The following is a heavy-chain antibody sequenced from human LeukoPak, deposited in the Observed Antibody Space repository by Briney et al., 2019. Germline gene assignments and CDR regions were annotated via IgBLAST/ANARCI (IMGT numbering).Heavy chain of an antibody. Sequence: GASVKVSCKASGYTFTSYYMHWVGQAPGQGLEWMGIINPSGGSTSYAQKFQGRVTMTRDTSTSTVYMELSSLRSEDTAVYYCARERYNWKANGNFDYWGQGTLVTVSS. J-gene: IGHJ4*02. V-gene: IGHV1-46*03. CDR2: INPSGGST. D-gene: IGHD1-1*01. CDR3: ARERYNWKANGNFDY. CDR1: GYTFTSYY.